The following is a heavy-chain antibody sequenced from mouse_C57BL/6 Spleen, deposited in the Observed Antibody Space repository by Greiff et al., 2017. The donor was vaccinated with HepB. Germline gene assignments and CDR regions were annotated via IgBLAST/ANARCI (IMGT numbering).Heavy chain of an antibody. D-gene: IGHD4-1*01. CDR2: IRNKANGYTT. V-gene: IGHV7-3*01. CDR1: GFTFTDYY. CDR3: ARYKRLGQGYAMDY. Sequence: EVQLVESGGGLVQPGGSLSLSCAASGFTFTDYYMSWVRQPPGKALEWLGFIRNKANGYTTEYSASVKGRFTISRDKSQSILYLQMNALRAEDSATYYCARYKRLGQGYAMDYWGQGTSVTVSS. J-gene: IGHJ4*01.